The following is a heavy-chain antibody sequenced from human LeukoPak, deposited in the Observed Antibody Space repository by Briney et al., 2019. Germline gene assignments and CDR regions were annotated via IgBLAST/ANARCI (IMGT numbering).Heavy chain of an antibody. CDR3: ARDSDSATVTTFGY. CDR1: GYTFTGYY. D-gene: IGHD4-17*01. J-gene: IGHJ4*02. CDR2: INPNSGGT. V-gene: IGHV1-2*02. Sequence: ASVKVSCKASGYTFTGYYMHCVRQAPGQGLEWMGWINPNSGGTNYAQKFQGRVTMTRDTSISTAYMELSRLRSDDTAVYYCARDSDSATVTTFGYWGQGTLVTVSS.